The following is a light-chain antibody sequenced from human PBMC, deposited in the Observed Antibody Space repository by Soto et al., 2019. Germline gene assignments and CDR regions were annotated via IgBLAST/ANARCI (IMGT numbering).Light chain of an antibody. CDR3: QQYNKRRT. Sequence: EIVLTQSPASLSVSPGVRATLSCRARESVSSNLGWYQQTPGQAPRLLIYGASTRATGIPARISGSGSGTEFTLTISSLPSEDFAVYYCQQYNKRRTFGQGTKVDIK. CDR1: ESVSSN. J-gene: IGKJ1*01. CDR2: GAS. V-gene: IGKV3-15*01.